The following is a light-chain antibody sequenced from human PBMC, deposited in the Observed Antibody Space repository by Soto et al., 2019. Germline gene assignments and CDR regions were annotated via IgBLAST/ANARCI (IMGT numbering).Light chain of an antibody. J-gene: IGKJ4*01. CDR3: QQYKNSPPLT. CDR2: GAF. V-gene: IGKV3-15*01. CDR1: QSVSYN. Sequence: EIVMTQSPATVSVSPGETATLSCRASQSVSYNLAWYQQKPGQGLRLLIYGAFTRATGIPARFSGSGSGTEFTLTISSLQSEDFAVYYCQQYKNSPPLTFGGGTKVEIK.